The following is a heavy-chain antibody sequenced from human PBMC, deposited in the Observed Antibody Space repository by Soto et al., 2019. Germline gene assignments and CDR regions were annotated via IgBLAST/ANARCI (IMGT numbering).Heavy chain of an antibody. CDR3: AHRQELELRYFFDY. CDR1: GFSLSTSGVG. Sequence: QITLKESGPTLVKPTQTLTLTCTFSGFSLSTSGVGVGWIRQPPGKALEWLALIYWDDDKRYSPSLKSRLTTXTXTXXSQVVLTITNMDPVNTATYYCAHRQELELRYFFDYWGQGTLVTVSS. CDR2: IYWDDDK. V-gene: IGHV2-5*02. D-gene: IGHD1-7*01. J-gene: IGHJ4*02.